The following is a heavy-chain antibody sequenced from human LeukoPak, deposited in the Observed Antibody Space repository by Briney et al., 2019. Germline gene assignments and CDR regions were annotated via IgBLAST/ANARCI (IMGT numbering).Heavy chain of an antibody. D-gene: IGHD3-22*01. CDR2: IIPIFGTA. V-gene: IGHV1-69*13. CDR1: GYTFTTYA. CDR3: ARDHPYYYDSSGYYDYPYFDY. J-gene: IGHJ4*02. Sequence: SVKVPGKASGYTFTTYAISWVRQAPGQGLEWMGGIIPIFGTANYAQKFQGRVTITADESTSTAYMELSSLRSEDTAVYYCARDHPYYYDSSGYYDYPYFDYWGQGTLVTVSS.